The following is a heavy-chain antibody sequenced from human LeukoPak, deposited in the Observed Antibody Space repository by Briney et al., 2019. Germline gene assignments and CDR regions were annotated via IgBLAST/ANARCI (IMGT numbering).Heavy chain of an antibody. J-gene: IGHJ3*02. CDR2: IYYSGST. Sequence: PSETLSLTCTVSGGSISSYYWSWIRQPPGKGLEWIGYIYYSGSTNYNPSLKSRVTISVDTSKNQFSLKLSSVTAADTAVYYCARDTVDEYSSSWFDAFDIWGQGTMVTVSS. D-gene: IGHD6-13*01. CDR3: ARDTVDEYSSSWFDAFDI. V-gene: IGHV4-59*01. CDR1: GGSISSYY.